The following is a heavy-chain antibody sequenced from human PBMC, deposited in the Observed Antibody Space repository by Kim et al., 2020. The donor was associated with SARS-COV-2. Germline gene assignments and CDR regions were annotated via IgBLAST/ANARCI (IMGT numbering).Heavy chain of an antibody. V-gene: IGHV3-13*04. Sequence: GGSLRLSCAASGFTFSSYDMHWVRQATGKGLEWVSAIGTAGDTYYPGSVKGRFTISRENAKNSLYLQMNSLRAGDTAVYYCARAHRHMVRGVIGPFDYWGQGTLVTVSS. D-gene: IGHD3-10*01. CDR1: GFTFSSYD. CDR2: IGTAGDT. CDR3: ARAHRHMVRGVIGPFDY. J-gene: IGHJ4*02.